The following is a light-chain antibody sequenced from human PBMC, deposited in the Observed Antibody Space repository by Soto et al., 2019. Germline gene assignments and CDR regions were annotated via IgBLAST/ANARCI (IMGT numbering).Light chain of an antibody. CDR2: NNN. V-gene: IGLV1-44*01. J-gene: IGLJ3*02. CDR3: AVWDASLNGRV. Sequence: QAVVTQPPSASGTPGQRVTISCSGSSSNIGRNTVNWYQQFPGTAPNLLIYNNNERPSGVPDRFSGSKSGTLASLAISGLRSEDEADYYCAVWDASLNGRVFGGGTKLTVL. CDR1: SSNIGRNT.